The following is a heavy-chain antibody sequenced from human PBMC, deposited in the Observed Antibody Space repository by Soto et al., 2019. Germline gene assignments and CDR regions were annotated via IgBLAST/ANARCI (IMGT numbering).Heavy chain of an antibody. V-gene: IGHV3-9*01. CDR2: ISWNSGSI. Sequence: EVQLVESGGGLVQPGRSLRLSCAASGFTFDDYAMHWVRQAPGKGLEWVSGISWNSGSIGYADSVKGRFTISRDKAKNSLYLQMNSLRSEDTALYYCAKDMGYDLSPLGYFDYWGQGTLVTVSS. CDR3: AKDMGYDLSPLGYFDY. J-gene: IGHJ4*02. CDR1: GFTFDDYA. D-gene: IGHD5-12*01.